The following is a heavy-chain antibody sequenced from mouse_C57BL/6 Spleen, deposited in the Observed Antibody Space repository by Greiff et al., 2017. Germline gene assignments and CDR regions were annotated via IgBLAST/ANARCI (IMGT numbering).Heavy chain of an antibody. CDR3: ARESYGSSYEGVWFAY. D-gene: IGHD1-1*01. V-gene: IGHV1-85*01. CDR2: IYPRDGST. CDR1: GYTFTSYD. Sequence: VQLVESGPELVKPGASVKLSCKASGYTFTSYDINWVKQRPGQGLEWIGWIYPRDGSTKYNEKFKGKATLTVDTSSSTAYMELHSLTSEDSAVYFCARESYGSSYEGVWFAYWGQGTLVTVSA. J-gene: IGHJ3*01.